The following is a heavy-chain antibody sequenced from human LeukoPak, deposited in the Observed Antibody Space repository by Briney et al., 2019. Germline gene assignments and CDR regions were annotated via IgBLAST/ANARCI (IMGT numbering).Heavy chain of an antibody. CDR3: XXXXRTFFGVAPLGY. Sequence: PSETLSLTCAVYGGSYSGYYWSWIRQPPGKGLEWIGEINHSGSTNYNPSLKSRVTISVDTSKNQFSLKLSSVTAADTAVYYCXXXXRTFFGVAPLGYWGQGILVTVSS. CDR2: INHSGST. D-gene: IGHD3-3*01. J-gene: IGHJ4*02. CDR1: GGSYSGYY. V-gene: IGHV4-34*01.